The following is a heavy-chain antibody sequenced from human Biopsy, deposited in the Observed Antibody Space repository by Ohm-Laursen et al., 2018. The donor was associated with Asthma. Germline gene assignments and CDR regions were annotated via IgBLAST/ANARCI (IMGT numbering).Heavy chain of an antibody. V-gene: IGHV4-31*03. Sequence: TLSLTCTVSGGSISSSSYYWSWIRQHPVKGLEWIGYIYHSGSTYYNPSLKSRVSISLDTSKNQFSLSLTSVTAADTAVYYCARTTYGDDGFDPWGQGTLVTVPS. CDR3: ARTTYGDDGFDP. D-gene: IGHD4-17*01. CDR2: IYHSGST. CDR1: GGSISSSSYY. J-gene: IGHJ5*02.